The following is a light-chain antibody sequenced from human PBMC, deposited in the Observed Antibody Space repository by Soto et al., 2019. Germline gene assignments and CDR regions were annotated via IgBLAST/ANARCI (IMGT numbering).Light chain of an antibody. V-gene: IGKV3-11*01. CDR3: QQRNIWPPVT. CDR1: PSVTNY. Sequence: EIVLTQSPATLSLSPGERATLSCRASPSVTNYLAWYQQKPGQAPRLLIYGAFNRATGIPAMFSGSGSGTDFTLTISSLEPEDFAVYYCQQRNIWPPVTFGQGKRLEI. J-gene: IGKJ5*01. CDR2: GAF.